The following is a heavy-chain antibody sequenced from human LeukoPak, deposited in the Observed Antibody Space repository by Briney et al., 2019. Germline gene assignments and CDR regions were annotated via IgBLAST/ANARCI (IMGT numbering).Heavy chain of an antibody. CDR2: IYNSETI. CDR1: GGSINSYY. Sequence: SETLSLTCTVSGGSINSYYWSWIRQPPGKGLEWIGYIYNSETINYNPSLTSRVTISLDTSKNQVSLKLTSVTAADTAVYYCVRVCGASSILSAFDIWGQGTMVTVSS. D-gene: IGHD6-6*01. V-gene: IGHV4-59*01. J-gene: IGHJ3*02. CDR3: VRVCGASSILSAFDI.